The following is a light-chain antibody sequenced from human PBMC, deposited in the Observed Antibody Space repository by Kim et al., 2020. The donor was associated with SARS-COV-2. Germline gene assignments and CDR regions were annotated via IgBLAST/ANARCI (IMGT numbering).Light chain of an antibody. CDR1: HSVSIS. Sequence: PGEGDTLSCRASHSVSISLAWYQQTPGQAPRLLIYDAAIRATGIPDRFSGSGSGTDFTLTLGSLEPRDFAIDYCQQRGNWPRALTFGGGTKVDIK. CDR3: QQRGNWPRALT. CDR2: DAA. V-gene: IGKV3-11*01. J-gene: IGKJ4*01.